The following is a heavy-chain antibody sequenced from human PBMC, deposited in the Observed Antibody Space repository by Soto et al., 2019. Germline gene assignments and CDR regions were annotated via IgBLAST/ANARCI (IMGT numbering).Heavy chain of an antibody. V-gene: IGHV4-39*01. D-gene: IGHD3-3*01. CDR1: GGSISSSSYY. J-gene: IGHJ6*03. CDR3: ARQARITIFGVVDYYMYV. CDR2: IYYSGST. Sequence: SETLSLTCTVSGGSISSSSYYWGWIRQPPGKGLEWIGSIYYSGSTYYNPSLKSRVTISVDTSKNQFSLKLSSVTAADTAVYYCARQARITIFGVVDYYMYVWGKGTTVTVSS.